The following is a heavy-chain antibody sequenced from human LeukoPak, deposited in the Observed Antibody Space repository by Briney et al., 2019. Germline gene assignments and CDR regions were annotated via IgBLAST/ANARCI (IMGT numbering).Heavy chain of an antibody. Sequence: GGSLRLSCAASGFTFSDYYMSWIRQAPGKGLEWVSYISSSGSTIYYAGSVKGRFTLSRDNAKDSLYLQMNSLRAEDTAVYYCARRSSRHSHYLDYWGQGTLVTASS. J-gene: IGHJ4*02. CDR3: ARRSSRHSHYLDY. V-gene: IGHV3-11*04. D-gene: IGHD3-10*01. CDR1: GFTFSDYY. CDR2: ISSSGSTI.